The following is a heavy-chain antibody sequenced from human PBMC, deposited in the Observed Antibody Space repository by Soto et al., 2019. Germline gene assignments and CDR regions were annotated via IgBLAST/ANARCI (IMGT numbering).Heavy chain of an antibody. CDR2: IYPGDSDT. CDR1: GYSFTNYW. V-gene: IGHV5-51*01. J-gene: IGHJ6*02. Sequence: PGESLKISCKGSGYSFTNYWIAWVRQMPGKGLEWMGIIYPGDSDTRYSLSFQGQVTISADKSISTAHLQWSSLKASDTAMYYCARQSSPDYNHYGMDVWGQGTTVTVSS. D-gene: IGHD6-13*01. CDR3: ARQSSPDYNHYGMDV.